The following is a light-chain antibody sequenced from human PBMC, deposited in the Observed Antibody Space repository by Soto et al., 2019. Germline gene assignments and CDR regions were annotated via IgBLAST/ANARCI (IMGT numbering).Light chain of an antibody. Sequence: QSVLTQPASVSGSPGQSITISCTGTSSDVGGYNYVSWYQQHPGDAPKLMIYHVSNRPSGVSNRFSGSKSGNTASLTISGLQAEDEADYYCSSYTSTTAYIFETGTKVTVL. V-gene: IGLV2-14*03. CDR2: HVS. CDR3: SSYTSTTAYI. CDR1: SSDVGGYNY. J-gene: IGLJ1*01.